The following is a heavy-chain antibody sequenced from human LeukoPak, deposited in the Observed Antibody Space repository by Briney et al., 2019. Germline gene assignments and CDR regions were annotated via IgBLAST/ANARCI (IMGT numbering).Heavy chain of an antibody. J-gene: IGHJ4*02. D-gene: IGHD2-15*01. Sequence: GGSLRLSCAASGFTFDDYAMHWVRQAPGKGLEWVAVISSDGNHKCYVDSVKGRFTISRDNSKNTLYLQMNSLRTEDTAVYYCASLLLYCSGSTCYSDYWGQGTLVTVSS. CDR1: GFTFDDYA. V-gene: IGHV3-30*03. CDR2: ISSDGNHK. CDR3: ASLLLYCSGSTCYSDY.